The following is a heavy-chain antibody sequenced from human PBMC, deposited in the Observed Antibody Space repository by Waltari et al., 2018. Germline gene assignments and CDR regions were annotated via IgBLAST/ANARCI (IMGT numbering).Heavy chain of an antibody. V-gene: IGHV4-59*01. CDR1: GGSISSYY. CDR3: ARSAYYYGSGSYYRCMDV. D-gene: IGHD3-10*01. J-gene: IGHJ6*02. Sequence: QVQLQESGPGLVKPSETLSLTCTVPGGSISSYYWSWIRQPPGKGLEWSGYIYYSGSTNYNPSLKSRVTISVDTSKNQFSLKLSSVTAADTAVYYCARSAYYYGSGSYYRCMDVWGQGTTVTVSS. CDR2: IYYSGST.